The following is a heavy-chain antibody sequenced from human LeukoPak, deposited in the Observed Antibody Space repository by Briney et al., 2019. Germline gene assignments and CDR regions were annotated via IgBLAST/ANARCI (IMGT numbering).Heavy chain of an antibody. J-gene: IGHJ4*02. D-gene: IGHD1-26*01. CDR3: ARRGSYSLFDY. CDR2: MKQDGSEI. V-gene: IGHV3-7*01. CDR1: GSTFSSYW. Sequence: PGGSLRLSCEASGSTFSSYWMSWVRQAPGKGLEWVANMKQDGSEIYYVGSVRGRFTISRDNAKNSLYLQMNSLRAEDTAVYYCARRGSYSLFDYWGPGTLVTVSS.